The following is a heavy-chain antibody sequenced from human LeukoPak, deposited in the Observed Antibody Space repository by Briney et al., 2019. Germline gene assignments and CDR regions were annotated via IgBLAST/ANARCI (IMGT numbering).Heavy chain of an antibody. CDR1: GFTFSSYA. CDR3: ATYNSRNAREFQS. J-gene: IGHJ1*01. Sequence: GRSLRLSCAASGFTFSSYAMHWVRQAPGKGLEWVAVISYDGSNKYYADSVKGRFTISRDNSKNTLYLQMNSLRAEDTAVYYCATYNSRNAREFQSWGQGTLVTVSS. CDR2: ISYDGSNK. V-gene: IGHV3-30-3*01. D-gene: IGHD3-22*01.